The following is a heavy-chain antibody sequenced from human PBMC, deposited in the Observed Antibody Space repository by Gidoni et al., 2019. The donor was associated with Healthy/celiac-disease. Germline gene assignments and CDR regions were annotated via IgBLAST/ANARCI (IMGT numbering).Heavy chain of an antibody. D-gene: IGHD1-26*01. Sequence: QVQLVQSGAEVKKPGSSVKVSCKASGGTFSSYAISWVRQAPGQGLEWMGRLIPILVIANDAQKFQGRVTITADKSTSTAYMELSSLRSEDTAVYYCARDSEVGATTLDYWGQGTLVTVSS. CDR3: ARDSEVGATTLDY. CDR2: LIPILVIA. V-gene: IGHV1-69*09. J-gene: IGHJ4*02. CDR1: GGTFSSYA.